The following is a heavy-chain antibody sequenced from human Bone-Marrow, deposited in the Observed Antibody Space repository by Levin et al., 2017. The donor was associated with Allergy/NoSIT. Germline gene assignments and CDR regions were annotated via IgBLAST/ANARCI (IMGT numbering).Heavy chain of an antibody. CDR3: ARDLDDYVWGSYLTGDY. D-gene: IGHD3-16*01. J-gene: IGHJ4*02. Sequence: ASVKVSCKASGYTFTGYYMHWVRQAPGQGLEWMGWINPNSGGTNYAQKFQGRVTMTRDTSISTAYMELSRLRSDDTAVYYCARDLDDYVWGSYLTGDYWGQGTLVTVSS. V-gene: IGHV1-2*02. CDR1: GYTFTGYY. CDR2: INPNSGGT.